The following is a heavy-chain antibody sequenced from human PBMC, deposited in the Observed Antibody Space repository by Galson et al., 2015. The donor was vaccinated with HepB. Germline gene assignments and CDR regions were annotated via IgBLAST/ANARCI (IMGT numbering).Heavy chain of an antibody. Sequence: SVKVSCKASGFTFSTYAMHWVRQAPGQGLEWMGIIDPRGDWTSFAQEFQGRFTMTRDTSTNTVYMELSSLRSDDTAVYYCAREQDQTYNLDFWGQGTLVTVSS. J-gene: IGHJ4*02. CDR1: GFTFSTYA. D-gene: IGHD2-15*01. V-gene: IGHV1-46*01. CDR3: AREQDQTYNLDF. CDR2: IDPRGDWT.